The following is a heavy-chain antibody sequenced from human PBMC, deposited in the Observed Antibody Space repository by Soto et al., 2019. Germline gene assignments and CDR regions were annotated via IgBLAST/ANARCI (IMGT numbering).Heavy chain of an antibody. V-gene: IGHV4-30-4*01. J-gene: IGHJ5*02. D-gene: IGHD3-22*01. Sequence: QVQLQESGPGLVKPSQTLSLTCTVSGGSISSGDYYWSWIRQPPGKGLEWIGYIYYSGSTYYNPSLQSRVTISVDTSKNQFSPKLSSVTAADTAVYYCARGYGYDSSGYYPAGTIPGWFDPWGQGTLVTVSS. CDR3: ARGYGYDSSGYYPAGTIPGWFDP. CDR1: GGSISSGDYY. CDR2: IYYSGST.